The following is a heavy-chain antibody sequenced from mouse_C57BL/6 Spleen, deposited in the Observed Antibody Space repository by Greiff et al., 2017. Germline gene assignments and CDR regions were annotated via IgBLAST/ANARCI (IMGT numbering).Heavy chain of an antibody. D-gene: IGHD1-1*01. J-gene: IGHJ1*03. CDR1: GFSLTSSG. CDR2: IWRDGST. V-gene: IGHV2-6-1*01. CDR3: ARHVYGSSDWYFDV. Sequence: QVHVKQSGPGLVAPSQSLSITCTVSGFSLTSSGVHWVRQPPGKGLEWLVVIWRDGSTTYNSALKSRLSICTDNYKCPVFLKKNSIQTDDTAMYYCARHVYGSSDWYFDVWGTGTTVTVSS.